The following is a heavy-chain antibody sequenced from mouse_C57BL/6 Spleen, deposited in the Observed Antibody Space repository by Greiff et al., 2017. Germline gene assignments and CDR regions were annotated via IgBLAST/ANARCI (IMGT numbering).Heavy chain of an antibody. CDR1: GFTFSDYG. CDR3: ARGLYDGSWFAY. V-gene: IGHV5-17*01. J-gene: IGHJ3*01. CDR2: ISSGSSTI. D-gene: IGHD2-3*01. Sequence: EVKLMASGGGLVKPGGSLQLSCAASGFTFSDYGMHWVRQAPEKGLEWVAYISSGSSTIYYADTVKGRFTISRDNAKNTLFLQMTSLRSEDTAMYYCARGLYDGSWFAYWGQGTLVTVSA.